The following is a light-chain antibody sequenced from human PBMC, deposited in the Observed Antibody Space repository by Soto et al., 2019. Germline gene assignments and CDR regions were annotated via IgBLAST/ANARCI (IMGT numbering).Light chain of an antibody. Sequence: EIVFTQSPCTLSLSPGERTTLSCRASQSVGGSFVAWYQHKPGQAPRLLIYGASSRATGIPDRFSGSGSGADFTLTISGLEPEDFAVYYCQQYGGSPITFGQGTRLEIK. V-gene: IGKV3-20*01. CDR3: QQYGGSPIT. CDR1: QSVGGSF. J-gene: IGKJ5*01. CDR2: GAS.